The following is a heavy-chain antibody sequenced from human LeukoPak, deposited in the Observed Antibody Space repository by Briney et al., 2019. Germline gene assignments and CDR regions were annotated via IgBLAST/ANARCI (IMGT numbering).Heavy chain of an antibody. Sequence: SETLSLTCTVSGGSISSSSYYWGWIRQPPGKGLEWIGTIYYSGTTYYNPSLKSRVTISVDTSKNQFSLKLSSVTAADTAVYYCARGLSDSSGYYYGGRFDPWGQGTLVTVSS. CDR2: IYYSGTT. CDR1: GGSISSSSYY. V-gene: IGHV4-39*01. D-gene: IGHD3-22*01. J-gene: IGHJ5*02. CDR3: ARGLSDSSGYYYGGRFDP.